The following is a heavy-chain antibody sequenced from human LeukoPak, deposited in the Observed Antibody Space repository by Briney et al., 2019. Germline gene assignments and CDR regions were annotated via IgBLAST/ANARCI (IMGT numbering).Heavy chain of an antibody. D-gene: IGHD6-13*01. V-gene: IGHV4-34*01. CDR2: IYPSGTT. J-gene: IGHJ5*02. CDR1: GTSFSTYY. Sequence: PSETLSLTCAVYGTSFSTYYWNWIRQSPGKGLEWIGNIYPSGTTYYNPSLKTRVTISVDTSKNQFSLKLSSVTAADTAVYFCARAYSSSWYFNWFDPWGQGTLVTVSS. CDR3: ARAYSSSWYFNWFDP.